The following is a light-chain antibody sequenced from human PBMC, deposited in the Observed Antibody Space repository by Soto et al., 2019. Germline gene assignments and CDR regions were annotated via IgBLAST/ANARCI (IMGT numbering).Light chain of an antibody. V-gene: IGKV3-20*01. CDR3: EQYGSSLFT. J-gene: IGKJ3*01. CDR2: GAS. CDR1: QSVSSSY. Sequence: EIVLTQSPGTLSLSPGERATLSCRASQSVSSSYLAWYPQKPGQAPRLLIYGASSRATAIPDRFSGSGSGTDFTLTISRLEPEDFAVYYCEQYGSSLFTFGPGTQVHIK.